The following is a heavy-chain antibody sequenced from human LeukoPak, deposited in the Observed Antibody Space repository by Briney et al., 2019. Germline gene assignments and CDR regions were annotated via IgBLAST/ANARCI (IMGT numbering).Heavy chain of an antibody. D-gene: IGHD3-22*01. Sequence: GGSLRLSCAASGFTFSSYAMSWVRQAPGKGLEWVSAISGSGGSTYYADSVKGRFTISRDNSKNTLYLQMNSLRAEDTAVYYCARDITPGDYYDSSIAADAFDIWGQGTMVTVSS. CDR1: GFTFSSYA. J-gene: IGHJ3*02. CDR3: ARDITPGDYYDSSIAADAFDI. V-gene: IGHV3-23*01. CDR2: ISGSGGST.